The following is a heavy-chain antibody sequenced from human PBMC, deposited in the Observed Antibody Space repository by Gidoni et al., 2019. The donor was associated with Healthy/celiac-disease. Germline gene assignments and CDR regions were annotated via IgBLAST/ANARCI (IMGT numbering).Heavy chain of an antibody. V-gene: IGHV3-21*01. CDR1: GFTFSSYS. CDR2: ISSSSSYI. D-gene: IGHD3-3*01. J-gene: IGHJ4*02. Sequence: EVQLVESGGGLVKPGGSLRLSCAASGFTFSSYSLNWVRQAPGKGVEWVSSISSSSSYIYYADSVKGRFTISRDNAKNSLYLQMNSLRAEDTAVYYCARDGSLLSAYDFWSGYYSTSLFDYWGQGTLVTVSS. CDR3: ARDGSLLSAYDFWSGYYSTSLFDY.